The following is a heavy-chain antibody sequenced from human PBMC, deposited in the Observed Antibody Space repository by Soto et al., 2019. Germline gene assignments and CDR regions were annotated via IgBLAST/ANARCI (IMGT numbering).Heavy chain of an antibody. CDR3: ARDHKGGYYYYGMDV. Sequence: RLSCAASGFTFSDHYMDWVRQAPGKGLEWLGRTRNKANSYTTEYAASVKGRFTISRDDSKNSLYLQMNSLKTEDTAVYYCARDHKGGYYYYGMDVWGQGTTVTVSS. J-gene: IGHJ6*02. V-gene: IGHV3-72*01. CDR2: TRNKANSYTT. CDR1: GFTFSDHY.